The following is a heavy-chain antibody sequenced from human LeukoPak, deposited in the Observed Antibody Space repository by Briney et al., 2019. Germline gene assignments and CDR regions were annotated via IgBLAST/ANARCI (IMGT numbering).Heavy chain of an antibody. J-gene: IGHJ3*02. V-gene: IGHV3-13*01. CDR1: GFTFSDYD. Sequence: GGSLRLSCAASGFTFSDYDMHWVRQVTGRGLEWVSTIGTVGDTYYRDSVKGRFTISRENANNSLCLQMNSLRGGDTAVYYCARFGPDAFDIWGPGTMVTVSS. D-gene: IGHD3-16*01. CDR2: IGTVGDT. CDR3: ARFGPDAFDI.